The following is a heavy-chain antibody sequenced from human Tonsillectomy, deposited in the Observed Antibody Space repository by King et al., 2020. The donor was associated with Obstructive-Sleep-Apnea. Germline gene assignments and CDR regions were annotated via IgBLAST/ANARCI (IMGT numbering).Heavy chain of an antibody. Sequence: QLVQSGAEVKKPGESLKISCKGSGYSFRSYWIGWVRQMPGKGLEYMGIIYPGDSDTRYSPSFQGQVTISVDKSISTAYLQWSSLKASETAVFYCARRDYSNGGGYFDYWGQGTLVTVSS. CDR1: GYSFRSYW. CDR3: ARRDYSNGGGYFDY. D-gene: IGHD6-19*01. CDR2: IYPGDSDT. J-gene: IGHJ4*02. V-gene: IGHV5-51*01.